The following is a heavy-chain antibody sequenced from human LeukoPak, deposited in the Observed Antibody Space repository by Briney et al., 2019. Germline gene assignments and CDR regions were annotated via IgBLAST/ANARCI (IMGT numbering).Heavy chain of an antibody. V-gene: IGHV4-59*08. D-gene: IGHD3-10*01. CDR1: GGSISTYY. CDR2: IYYSGST. Sequence: PSETLSLTCTVSGGSISTYYWSWIRQPPGKGLEWIGYIYYSGSTNYHPSLKSRFTLSVDTSKNQFSLKLSSVTAADTAVYYCATSSYGSGIFHYWGGGTLVSVSS. CDR3: ATSSYGSGIFHY. J-gene: IGHJ4*02.